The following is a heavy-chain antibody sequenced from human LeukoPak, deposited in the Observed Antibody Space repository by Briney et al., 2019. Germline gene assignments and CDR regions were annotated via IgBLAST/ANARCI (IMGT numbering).Heavy chain of an antibody. CDR2: IYTSGST. CDR1: GGSIGSYY. D-gene: IGHD6-13*01. J-gene: IGHJ4*02. Sequence: SETLSLTCTVSGGSIGSYYWSWIRQPAGKGLEWIGRIYTSGSTNYNPSLKSRITMSVDTSKRQFSLKLSSVTAADTAVYYCARLSSSWYYFDYWGQGTLVTVSS. CDR3: ARLSSSWYYFDY. V-gene: IGHV4-4*07.